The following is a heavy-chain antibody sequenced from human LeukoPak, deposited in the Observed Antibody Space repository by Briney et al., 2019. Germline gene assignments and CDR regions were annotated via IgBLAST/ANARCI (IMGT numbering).Heavy chain of an antibody. CDR2: IYGGGST. J-gene: IGHJ4*02. V-gene: IGHV3-66*01. CDR1: GFTFSSYA. Sequence: GGSLRLSCAASGFTFSSYAMSWVRQAPGKGLEWVSVIYGGGSTSYADSVKGRFIISRDNSNNILYLQMHSLTAEDTAVYYCATFLSMVRQIVGIKDDYWGQGTLVTVSS. CDR3: ATFLSMVRQIVGIKDDY. D-gene: IGHD3-10*01.